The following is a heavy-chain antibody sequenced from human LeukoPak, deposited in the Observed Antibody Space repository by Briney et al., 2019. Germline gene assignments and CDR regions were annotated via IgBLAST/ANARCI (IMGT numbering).Heavy chain of an antibody. CDR2: ISSSGST. D-gene: IGHD3-10*01. CDR3: ARELLWFGYY. Sequence: SETLSLTCSVSGASIGSGFYYWNWIRQPAGRGLEFIGRISSSGSTNYNPSLKSRVTMTRDTSISTAYMELSRLRSDDTAVYYCARELLWFGYYWGQGTLVTVSS. CDR1: GASIGSGFYY. J-gene: IGHJ4*02. V-gene: IGHV4-61*02.